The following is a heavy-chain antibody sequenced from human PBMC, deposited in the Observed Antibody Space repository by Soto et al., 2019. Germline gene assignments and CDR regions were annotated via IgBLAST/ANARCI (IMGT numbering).Heavy chain of an antibody. J-gene: IGHJ4*02. D-gene: IGHD3-10*01. V-gene: IGHV4-59*01. Sequence: SETLSLTCTVSGGSIRDYYWGWIRQSPGKGLEWIGYIYYSGSTNYNPSLKSRVTISVDTSKNQFSLKLSSVTAADTAVYYCARGTPDYYGSGSEFDYWGQGTLVTVSS. CDR3: ARGTPDYYGSGSEFDY. CDR2: IYYSGST. CDR1: GGSIRDYY.